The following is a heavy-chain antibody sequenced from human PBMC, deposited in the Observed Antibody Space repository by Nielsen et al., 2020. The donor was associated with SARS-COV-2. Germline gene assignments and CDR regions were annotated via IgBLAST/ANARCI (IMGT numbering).Heavy chain of an antibody. CDR1: GFTFSGSA. D-gene: IGHD6-13*01. V-gene: IGHV3-73*01. Sequence: GESLKISCAASGFTFSGSAMHWVRQASGKGLEWVGRIRSKANSYATAYAASVKGRFTISRDDSKNTAYLQMNSLKTEDTAVYYCTRVYPTSGSWFDALDIWGQGTMVTVSS. CDR3: TRVYPTSGSWFDALDI. J-gene: IGHJ3*02. CDR2: IRSKANSYAT.